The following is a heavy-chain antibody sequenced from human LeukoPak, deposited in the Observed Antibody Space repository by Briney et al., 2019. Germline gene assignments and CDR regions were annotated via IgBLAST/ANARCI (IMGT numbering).Heavy chain of an antibody. Sequence: ASVKVSCKASGYTFTSYGISLVRQAPGQGLEWMGWISAYNGNTNYAQKLQGRVTMTTDTSTSTAFMELRSLRSDDTAVYYCARDRNRGYSYGYDYWGQGTLVTVSS. CDR3: ARDRNRGYSYGYDY. V-gene: IGHV1-18*01. CDR1: GYTFTSYG. J-gene: IGHJ4*02. D-gene: IGHD5-18*01. CDR2: ISAYNGNT.